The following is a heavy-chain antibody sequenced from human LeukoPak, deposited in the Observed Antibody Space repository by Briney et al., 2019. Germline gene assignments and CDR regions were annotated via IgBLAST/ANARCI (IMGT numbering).Heavy chain of an antibody. CDR2: IIPILGIA. CDR1: GGTFSSYA. CDR3: ARESSGRYYMRDFDY. J-gene: IGHJ4*02. Sequence: ASVKVSCKASGGTFSSYAISWVRQAPGQGLEWMGRIIPILGIANYAQKFQGRVTITADKSTSTAYMELSSLRSEDTAVYYCARESSGRYYMRDFDYWGQGTLVTVSS. D-gene: IGHD3-10*01. V-gene: IGHV1-69*04.